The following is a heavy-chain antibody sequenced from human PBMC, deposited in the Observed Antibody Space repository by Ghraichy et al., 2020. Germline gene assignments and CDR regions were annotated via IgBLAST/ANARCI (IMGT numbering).Heavy chain of an antibody. CDR2: IKQDGSEK. D-gene: IGHD1-26*01. CDR3: ARAVHRVGPYLDY. Sequence: GESLNISCAASGFTFGSNWMTWVRQAPGKGLEWVGNIKQDGSEKYYVGSVKGRFSISRDNAKNSLYLQMNSLRDEDTAVYYCARAVHRVGPYLDYWGQGTTVTVSP. CDR1: GFTFGSNW. J-gene: IGHJ4*03. V-gene: IGHV3-7*01.